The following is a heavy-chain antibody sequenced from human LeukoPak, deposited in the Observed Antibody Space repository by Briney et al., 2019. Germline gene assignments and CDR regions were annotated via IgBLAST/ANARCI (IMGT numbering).Heavy chain of an antibody. D-gene: IGHD3-10*01. CDR2: IYYSGST. V-gene: IGHV4-31*03. J-gene: IGHJ3*02. Sequence: SETLSLTCTVSGGSISSGGYYWSCIRQHPGKGLECIGYIYYSGSTYYNPSLKSRVTISVDTSKNQFSLKLSSVTAADTAVYYCARVPVLPKRGAFDIWGQGTMVTVSS. CDR1: GGSISSGGYY. CDR3: ARVPVLPKRGAFDI.